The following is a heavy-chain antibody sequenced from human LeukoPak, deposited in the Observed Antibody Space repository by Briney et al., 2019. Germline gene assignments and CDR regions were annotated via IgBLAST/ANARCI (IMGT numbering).Heavy chain of an antibody. J-gene: IGHJ4*02. CDR3: ASWGIVEVDY. CDR2: ISSSGSAI. Sequence: PGGSLRLSCAAYGFTFSSYEMNWVRQAPGKGLEWVSYISSSGSAIYYADSVKGRFTISRDNAKNSLYLRMNSLRAEDTAVYYCASWGIVEVDYWGQGTLVTVSS. CDR1: GFTFSSYE. V-gene: IGHV3-48*03. D-gene: IGHD2-15*01.